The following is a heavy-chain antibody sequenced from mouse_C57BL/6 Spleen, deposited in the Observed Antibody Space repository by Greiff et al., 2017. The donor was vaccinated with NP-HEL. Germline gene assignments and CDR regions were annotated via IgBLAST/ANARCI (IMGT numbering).Heavy chain of an antibody. J-gene: IGHJ3*01. D-gene: IGHD4-1*01. CDR2: IRNKANGYTT. Sequence: DVKLVESGGGLVQPGGSLSLSCAASGFTFTDYYMSWVRQPPGKALEWLGFIRNKANGYTTEYSASVKGQFTISRDNSQSILYLQMNALRAEDSATYYCARYMGTGTLAYWGQGTLVTVSA. CDR3: ARYMGTGTLAY. V-gene: IGHV7-3*01. CDR1: GFTFTDYY.